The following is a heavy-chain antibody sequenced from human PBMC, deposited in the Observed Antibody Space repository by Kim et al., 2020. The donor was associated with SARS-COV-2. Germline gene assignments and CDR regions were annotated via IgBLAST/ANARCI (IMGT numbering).Heavy chain of an antibody. CDR2: TRNKDNGYTT. D-gene: IGHD1-26*01. CDR1: GFTLSDYY. CDR3: TRYIGGSTPALDV. Sequence: GGSLRLSCAVSGFTLSDYYIDWVHQAPGKGPEWAGRTRNKDNGYTTAYAASVEGRFTISRDHSNNLVYLQMNSLKTEDTAVYYCTRYIGGSTPALDVWGQGTTVTVSS. V-gene: IGHV3-72*01. J-gene: IGHJ6*02.